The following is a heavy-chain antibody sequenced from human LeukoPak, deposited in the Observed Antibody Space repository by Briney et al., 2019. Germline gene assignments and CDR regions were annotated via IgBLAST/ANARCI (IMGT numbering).Heavy chain of an antibody. Sequence: SSETLSLTCTVSGGSISSYYWSWIRQPPGKGLEWIGYIYYSGSTNYNPSLKSRVTISVDTSKNQFSLKLSSVTAADTAVYYCARSSYGDSAAIDYWGQGTLVTVSS. D-gene: IGHD4-17*01. CDR2: IYYSGST. CDR3: ARSSYGDSAAIDY. CDR1: GGSISSYY. J-gene: IGHJ4*02. V-gene: IGHV4-59*01.